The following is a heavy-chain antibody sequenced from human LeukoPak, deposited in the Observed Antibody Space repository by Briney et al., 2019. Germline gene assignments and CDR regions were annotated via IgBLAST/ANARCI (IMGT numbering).Heavy chain of an antibody. CDR1: GYTFSGYY. J-gene: IGHJ6*03. V-gene: IGHV1-2*02. Sequence: GASVKVSCKASGYTFSGYYMHWVRQAPGRGLEWMGWINPNSGGTNYAQKFQGRVTMTRDTSISTAYMELSRLRSDDTAVYYCARSDYTDYYYYMDVWGKGTTVTVSS. CDR3: ARSDYTDYYYYMDV. CDR2: INPNSGGT. D-gene: IGHD3-3*01.